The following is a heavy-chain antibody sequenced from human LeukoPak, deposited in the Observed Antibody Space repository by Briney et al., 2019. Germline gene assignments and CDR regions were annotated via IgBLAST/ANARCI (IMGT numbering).Heavy chain of an antibody. CDR1: GDSISNYY. V-gene: IGHV4-59*12. CDR3: ARAPPVNYYDSSGYYYYYYYYMDV. J-gene: IGHJ6*03. Sequence: PSETLSLTCTVSGDSISNYYWSWIRQSPGKGLEWIGYIYYSGSTNYNPSLKSRVTISVDTSKNQFSLKLSSVTAADTAVYYCARAPPVNYYDSSGYYYYYYYYMDVWGKGTTVTVSS. CDR2: IYYSGST. D-gene: IGHD3-22*01.